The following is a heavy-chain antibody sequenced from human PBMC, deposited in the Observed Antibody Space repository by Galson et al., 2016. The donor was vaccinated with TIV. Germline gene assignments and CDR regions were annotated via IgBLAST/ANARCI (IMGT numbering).Heavy chain of an antibody. V-gene: IGHV3-30*02. CDR3: AKDRDIVLWFGEFDS. D-gene: IGHD3-10*01. CDR2: IRYDGNKK. Sequence: SLRLSCAASGFLFPTYGMYWVRQAPGKGLEWVAFIRYDGNKKYYAESLKGRFTISRDNSNNTLYLQMNSLRPEDTAVHYCAKDRDIVLWFGEFDSWGQGTLVTVSS. J-gene: IGHJ4*02. CDR1: GFLFPTYG.